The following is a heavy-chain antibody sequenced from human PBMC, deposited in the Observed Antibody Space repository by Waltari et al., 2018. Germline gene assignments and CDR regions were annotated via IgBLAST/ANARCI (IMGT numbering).Heavy chain of an antibody. CDR3: ARGSHIVATTPFDY. V-gene: IGHV4-39*07. CDR1: GGSISSSSYY. J-gene: IGHJ4*02. Sequence: QLQLQESGPGLVKPSETLSLTCTVSGGSISSSSYYWGWIRQPPGKGLEWIGSIYYSVGPYHTPSLMSRYTISVDTSKNQFSLKLSAVTASDTAVYYCARGSHIVATTPFDYWGQGTLVTVSS. CDR2: IYYSVGP. D-gene: IGHD5-12*01.